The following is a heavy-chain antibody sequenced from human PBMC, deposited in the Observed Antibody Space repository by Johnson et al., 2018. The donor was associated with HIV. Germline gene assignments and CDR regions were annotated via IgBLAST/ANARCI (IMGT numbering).Heavy chain of an antibody. CDR3: AREGNYAAFDI. Sequence: QVQLVESGGGVVQPGRSLRLSCAASGFTFSSYAMHWVRQAPGKGLEWVAVISYDGRNKYYADSVKGRFTISRDNYKNTLYLQMNSLRAEDTAVYYCAREGNYAAFDIWGQGTMVTVSS. J-gene: IGHJ3*02. CDR1: GFTFSSYA. D-gene: IGHD4-11*01. CDR2: ISYDGRNK. V-gene: IGHV3-30*04.